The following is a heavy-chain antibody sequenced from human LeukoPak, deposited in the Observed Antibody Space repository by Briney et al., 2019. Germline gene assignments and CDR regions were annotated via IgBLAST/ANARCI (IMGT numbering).Heavy chain of an antibody. CDR2: IIPIFGTA. Sequence: SVKVSCKASGGTFSSYAISWVRQAPGQGLEWMGGIIPIFGTANYAQKFQGRVTITADESTSTAYMELSSLRSEDTAVYYCARLGYCSSTSYNSDYWGQGTLVTVSS. J-gene: IGHJ4*02. V-gene: IGHV1-69*13. D-gene: IGHD2-2*01. CDR1: GGTFSSYA. CDR3: ARLGYCSSTSYNSDY.